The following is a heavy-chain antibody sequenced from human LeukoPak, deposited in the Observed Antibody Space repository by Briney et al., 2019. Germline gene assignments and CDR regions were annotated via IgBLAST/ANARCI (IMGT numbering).Heavy chain of an antibody. D-gene: IGHD4-23*01. Sequence: PGGSLRLSCAVSGLTFSDAWLSWVRQAPGKGLEWVGRIKSKTDGEATEYAAPMKGGFTVSRDDSSNTLFLQMSSLGIEDTAVYYCATDVVRWSHWGQGTLVTVSS. CDR3: ATDVVRWSH. CDR2: IKSKTDGEAT. V-gene: IGHV3-15*01. CDR1: GLTFSDAW. J-gene: IGHJ4*02.